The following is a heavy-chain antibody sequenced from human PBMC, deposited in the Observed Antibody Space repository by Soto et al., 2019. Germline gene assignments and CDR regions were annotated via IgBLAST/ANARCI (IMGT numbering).Heavy chain of an antibody. CDR3: ARGGSSWTPDWFDP. CDR2: IYYSGST. D-gene: IGHD6-13*01. Sequence: PSETLSLTCTVSGGSISGYYWSWIRQHPGKGLEWIGYIYYSGSTYYNPSLKSRVTISVDTSKNQFSLKLSSVTAADTAVYYCARGGSSWTPDWFDPWGQGTLVTVSS. CDR1: GGSISGYY. J-gene: IGHJ5*02. V-gene: IGHV4-31*03.